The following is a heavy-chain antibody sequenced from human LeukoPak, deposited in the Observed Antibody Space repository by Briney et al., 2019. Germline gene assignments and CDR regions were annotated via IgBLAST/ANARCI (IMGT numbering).Heavy chain of an antibody. CDR1: GGSISSGSYY. Sequence: SETLSLTCTVSGGSISSGSYYWSWIRQPAGKGLEWIGRIYTSGSTNYNPSLKSRVTISVDTSKNQFSLKLSSVTAADTAVYYCARAGRVSCYYYMDVWGKGTTVTVSS. J-gene: IGHJ6*03. D-gene: IGHD3-10*01. V-gene: IGHV4-61*02. CDR2: IYTSGST. CDR3: ARAGRVSCYYYMDV.